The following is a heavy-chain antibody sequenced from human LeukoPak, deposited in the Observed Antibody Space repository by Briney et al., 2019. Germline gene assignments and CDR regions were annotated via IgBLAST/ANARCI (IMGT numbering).Heavy chain of an antibody. V-gene: IGHV1-8*01. J-gene: IGHJ5*02. Sequence: GASVRVSCKASGYTFTSYDINWVRQAPGQGLEWMGWMNPNSGNTDYAQKFQGRVTMTRNTSISTAYMELSSLRSEDTAVYYCARVHTIFGVVIVNWFYPWGQGTLVTVSS. D-gene: IGHD3-3*01. CDR1: GYTFTSYD. CDR2: MNPNSGNT. CDR3: ARVHTIFGVVIVNWFYP.